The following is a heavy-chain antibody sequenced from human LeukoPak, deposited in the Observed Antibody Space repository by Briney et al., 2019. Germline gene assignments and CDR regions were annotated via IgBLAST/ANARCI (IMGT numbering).Heavy chain of an antibody. J-gene: IGHJ4*02. CDR1: GGSINSYY. Sequence: PSETLSLTCTVSGGSINSYYWSWIRQPPGKGLEWIGYIYYSGSTSFNPSLKSRVIISADMSKNQFSLKLSSVTAADTAVYYCAREGYSSGWYGATDYWGQGTLVTVSS. D-gene: IGHD6-19*01. V-gene: IGHV4-59*01. CDR3: AREGYSSGWYGATDY. CDR2: IYYSGST.